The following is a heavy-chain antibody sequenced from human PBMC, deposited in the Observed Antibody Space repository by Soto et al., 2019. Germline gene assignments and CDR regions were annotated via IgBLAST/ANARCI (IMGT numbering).Heavy chain of an antibody. J-gene: IGHJ5*02. Sequence: GGSLRLSCAASGITVSSNYMSWVRQAPGEGLEWVSVIYAGGSIYYADSVKGRFTISRDISKNTLYLQMSSLTTEDPAVYYCARGSTLTTPSWGQGTLVTVSS. V-gene: IGHV3-66*01. CDR2: IYAGGSI. CDR1: GITVSSNY. CDR3: ARGSTLTTPS. D-gene: IGHD4-17*01.